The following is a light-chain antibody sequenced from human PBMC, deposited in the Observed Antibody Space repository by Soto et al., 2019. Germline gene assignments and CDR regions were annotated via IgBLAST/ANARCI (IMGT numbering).Light chain of an antibody. J-gene: IGKJ5*01. CDR2: GAS. CDR3: QQYGSSPRIT. Sequence: EIVLTQSPGTLSLSPGERATLSCRASQSVSSSYLAWYQQKPGQAPRLLIYGASSRATGIPDWFSGSGSGTDFNLTISRLEPEDFAVYYCQQYGSSPRITFGQGTRLEIK. CDR1: QSVSSSY. V-gene: IGKV3-20*01.